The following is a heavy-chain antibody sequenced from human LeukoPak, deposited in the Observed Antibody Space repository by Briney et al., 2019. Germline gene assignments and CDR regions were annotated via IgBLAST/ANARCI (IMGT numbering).Heavy chain of an antibody. Sequence: WGSLRLSCAASGFTLSSYSMNWVRQAPGKGLEWASSISGSSTYIYYADSVKGRFTISRDNAKNSLYLQMNSLRAEDTAIYYCARAKPLPLMAHYFDYWGQGTLLTVSS. CDR2: ISGSSTYI. CDR1: GFTLSSYS. V-gene: IGHV3-21*01. CDR3: ARAKPLPLMAHYFDY. J-gene: IGHJ4*02. D-gene: IGHD3-16*02.